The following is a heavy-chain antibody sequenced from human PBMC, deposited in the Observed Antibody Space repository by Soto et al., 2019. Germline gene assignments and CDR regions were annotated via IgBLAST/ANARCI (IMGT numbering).Heavy chain of an antibody. V-gene: IGHV3-23*01. CDR3: AKRGGWLAGGDKHNWFDP. CDR1: GFTFSSYA. D-gene: IGHD6-19*01. CDR2: ISGSGGST. Sequence: EVQLLESGGGLVQPGGSLRLSCAASGFTFSSYAMSWVRQAPGKGLEWVSAISGSGGSTYYADSVKGRFTISRDNSKNRLYLKMNSLRAEDTAVYYCAKRGGWLAGGDKHNWFDPWGQGTLVTVSS. J-gene: IGHJ5*02.